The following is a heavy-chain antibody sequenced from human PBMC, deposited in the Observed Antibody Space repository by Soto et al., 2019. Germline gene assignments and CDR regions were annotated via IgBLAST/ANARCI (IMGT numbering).Heavy chain of an antibody. J-gene: IGHJ5*02. D-gene: IGHD3-22*01. CDR2: IYYKGTT. V-gene: IGHV4-59*08. CDR3: ARLGDYYQPLGT. CDR1: GGSLDNYY. Sequence: QVQLHESGPGLVKPSETLSLSCSVSGGSLDNYYWTWIRQPPGKGLEFIGYIYYKGTTTYNPSLKRRVAISIDTSKNQFSLQLTSVIAADTAIYYCARLGDYYQPLGTWGRGTLVTVSS.